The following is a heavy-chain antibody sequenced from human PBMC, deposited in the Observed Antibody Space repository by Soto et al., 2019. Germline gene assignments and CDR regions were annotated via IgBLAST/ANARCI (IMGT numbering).Heavy chain of an antibody. V-gene: IGHV3-15*01. Sequence: EVQLVESGGGLVKPGGSLRLSCAASGFTFSNAWMSWVRHAPGKGLEWVGRIKSKTDGGTTDYAAPVKGRFTISRDDSKNTLYLQMNSLKTEDTAVYYCTTSPYGSGSYPFDYWGQGTLVTVSS. CDR2: IKSKTDGGTT. CDR1: GFTFSNAW. J-gene: IGHJ4*02. CDR3: TTSPYGSGSYPFDY. D-gene: IGHD3-10*01.